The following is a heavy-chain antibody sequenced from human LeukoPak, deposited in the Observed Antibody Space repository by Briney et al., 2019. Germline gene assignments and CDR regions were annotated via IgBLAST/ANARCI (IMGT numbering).Heavy chain of an antibody. CDR1: GGSISSYY. CDR3: ARDRGRYYDFWSASPGYFDY. CDR2: IYTSGST. V-gene: IGHV4-4*07. D-gene: IGHD3-3*01. Sequence: KASETLSLTCTVSGGSISSYYWSWIRQPAGKGLEWIGRIYTSGSTNYNPSRKSRVTISVDTSKNQFSLKLSSVTAADTAVYYCARDRGRYYDFWSASPGYFDYWGQGTLVTVSS. J-gene: IGHJ4*02.